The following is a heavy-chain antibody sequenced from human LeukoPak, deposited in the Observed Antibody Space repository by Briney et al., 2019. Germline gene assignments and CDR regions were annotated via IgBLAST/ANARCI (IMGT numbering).Heavy chain of an antibody. Sequence: SETLSLTCAVSGGSISSGGYSWSWIRQPHGKGLEWIGYIFQSGSTYYNPSLKRRVTISVDRSKKQFSLKLSSVTAADTAVYYCARVGSDWNDVRYNWFDPWGQGTLVTVSS. V-gene: IGHV4-30-2*01. CDR1: GGSISSGGYS. D-gene: IGHD1-1*01. CDR2: IFQSGST. CDR3: ARVGSDWNDVRYNWFDP. J-gene: IGHJ5*02.